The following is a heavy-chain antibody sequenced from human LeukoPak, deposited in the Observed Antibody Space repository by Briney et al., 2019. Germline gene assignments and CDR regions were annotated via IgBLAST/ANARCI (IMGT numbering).Heavy chain of an antibody. CDR1: GGSIGSSSYY. V-gene: IGHV4-39*01. CDR2: IYYSGST. J-gene: IGHJ4*02. D-gene: IGHD3-16*01. Sequence: ASETLSLTCTVSGGSIGSSSYYWGWIRQPPGKGLEWIGSIYYSGSTYYNPSLKSRVTISVDTSKNQFSLKLSSVTAADTAVYYCARHGRDYVWGSSTTYFDYWGQGTLVTVSS. CDR3: ARHGRDYVWGSSTTYFDY.